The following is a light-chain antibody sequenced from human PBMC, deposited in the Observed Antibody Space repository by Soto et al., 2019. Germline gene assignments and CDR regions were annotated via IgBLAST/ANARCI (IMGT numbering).Light chain of an antibody. CDR1: QSISSW. CDR2: DAS. V-gene: IGKV1-5*01. Sequence: DIVMTQSPSTLSASVGDRVTITVLSSQSISSWLAWYQQKLGRAPRLLIYDASSLESGVPSRFSGSGYGTEFTLTISSLQPDDFATYYCQQYNTYSSLTFGGGTKVDI. J-gene: IGKJ4*01. CDR3: QQYNTYSSLT.